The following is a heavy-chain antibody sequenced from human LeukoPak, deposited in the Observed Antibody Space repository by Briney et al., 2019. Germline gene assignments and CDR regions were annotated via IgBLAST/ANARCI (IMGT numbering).Heavy chain of an antibody. CDR1: GYTFTGYY. CDR3: ARDPGYCSGGSCYSGEDAFDI. V-gene: IGHV1-2*02. CDR2: INPNSGGT. J-gene: IGHJ3*02. D-gene: IGHD2-15*01. Sequence: ASVKVSCKASGYTFTGYYIHWVRQAPGQGLEWMGWINPNSGGTNYAQKFQGRVTMTRDMSTSTVYMELSSLRSEDTAVYYCARDPGYCSGGSCYSGEDAFDIWGQGTMVTVSS.